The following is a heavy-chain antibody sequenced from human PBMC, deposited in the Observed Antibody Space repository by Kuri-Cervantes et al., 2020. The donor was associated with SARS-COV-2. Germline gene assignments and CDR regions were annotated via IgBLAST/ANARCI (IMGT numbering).Heavy chain of an antibody. CDR2: ISSNGAT. CDR3: FSSGWSRGDY. CDR1: GFTFSSYA. V-gene: IGHV3-64D*06. Sequence: GESLKISCSASGFTFSSYAMHWVRRAPGKGLEYVSAISSNGATYYAGSVKGRFTISRDNSKNTMYLQMSSLRTEDTAIYHCFSSGWSRGDYWGHGTLVTVSS. J-gene: IGHJ4*01. D-gene: IGHD6-19*01.